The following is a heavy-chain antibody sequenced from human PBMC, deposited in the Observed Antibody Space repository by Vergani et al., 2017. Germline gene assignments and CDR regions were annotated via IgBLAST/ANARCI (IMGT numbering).Heavy chain of an antibody. CDR2: IQFDGSNQ. D-gene: IGHD3-16*01. V-gene: IGHV3-30*02. Sequence: QVQLVESGGGVVQRGGSPRPSCATSGFTLSNHDMQWIRQGPGKGLEFVAFIQFDGSNQYYADSVKGRFTLSRDFSKNTLYLQMNSLRTDDTATYYCAKHFRGWGIDYWGQGTQVIVSS. CDR1: GFTLSNHD. CDR3: AKHFRGWGIDY. J-gene: IGHJ4*02.